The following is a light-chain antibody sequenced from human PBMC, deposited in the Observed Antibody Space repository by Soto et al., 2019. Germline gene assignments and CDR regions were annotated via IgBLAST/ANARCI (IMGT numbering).Light chain of an antibody. CDR1: QSVSRY. CDR3: QQYDTYWT. J-gene: IGKJ1*01. CDR2: DTS. V-gene: IGKV3-11*01. Sequence: EIVLTQSPATLSLSPGARAPLSCRARQSVSRYLSWYQQKPGQAPRLLISDTSNRATGIPARFSGSGSGTEFTLTINSLQPDDFATYYCQQYDTYWTFGQGTKVDIK.